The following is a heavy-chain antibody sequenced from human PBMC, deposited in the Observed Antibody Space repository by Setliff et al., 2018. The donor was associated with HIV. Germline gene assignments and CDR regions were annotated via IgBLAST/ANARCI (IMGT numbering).Heavy chain of an antibody. D-gene: IGHD3-22*01. V-gene: IGHV1-69*13. J-gene: IGHJ4*02. CDR1: GYTFTDYF. CDR2: IFPIFGTP. CDR3: ARDPPTYDSSGYSFDS. Sequence: SVKVSCKSSGYTFTDYFMHWVRQAPGQGLEWMGAIFPIFGTPNYAQKFQGRVTISADESTSTAYMELSSLTSEDTTVYYCARDPPTYDSSGYSFDSWGQGTLVTVSS.